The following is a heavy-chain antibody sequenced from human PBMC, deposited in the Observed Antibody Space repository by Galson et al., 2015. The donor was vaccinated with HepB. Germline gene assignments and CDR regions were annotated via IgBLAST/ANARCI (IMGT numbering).Heavy chain of an antibody. D-gene: IGHD3-10*01. V-gene: IGHV3-9*01. CDR3: AKESKYYGSGSYYNAPGYYVDY. CDR1: GFTFDDYA. CDR2: ISWNSGSI. J-gene: IGHJ4*02. Sequence: SLRLSCAASGFTFDDYAMHWVRQAPGKGLEWVSGISWNSGSIGYADSVKGRFTISRDNAKNSLYLQMNSLRAEDTALYYCAKESKYYGSGSYYNAPGYYVDYWGQGTLVTVSS.